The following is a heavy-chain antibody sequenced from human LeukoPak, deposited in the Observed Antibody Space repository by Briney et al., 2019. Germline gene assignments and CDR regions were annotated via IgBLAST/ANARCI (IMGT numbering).Heavy chain of an antibody. CDR1: GASISSYF. CDR2: ISNIGTT. CDR3: TRDRSALDT. Sequence: MPSETLSLTCTVSGASISSYFWTWIRQSPGKGLEWIGYISNIGTTNYNPSLKSRVTISGDTSKNQFSLKLSSVTAADTAVYYCTRDRSALDTWGQGTMVTVSS. J-gene: IGHJ3*02. V-gene: IGHV4-59*01.